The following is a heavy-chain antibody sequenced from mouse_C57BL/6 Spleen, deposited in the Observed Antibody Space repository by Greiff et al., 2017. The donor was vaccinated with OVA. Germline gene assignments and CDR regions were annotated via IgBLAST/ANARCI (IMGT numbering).Heavy chain of an antibody. V-gene: IGHV7-3*01. Sequence: EVKLVESGGGLVQPGGSLSLSCAASGFTFTDYYMSWVRQPPGKALEWLGFIRNKANGYTTESSASVKGRFTIYRDNYQSILYHQMNALRADDSATCYCATYRNYAMDYWGQGTSVTVSS. J-gene: IGHJ4*01. CDR2: IRNKANGYTT. CDR1: GFTFTDYY. CDR3: ATYRNYAMDY.